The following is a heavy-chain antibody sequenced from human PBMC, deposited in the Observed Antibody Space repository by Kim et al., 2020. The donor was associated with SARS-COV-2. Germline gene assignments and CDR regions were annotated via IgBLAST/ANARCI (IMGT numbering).Heavy chain of an antibody. V-gene: IGHV3-15*01. CDR3: TTDRRYCSSTSCRRVDY. D-gene: IGHD2-2*01. Sequence: GGSLRLSCAASGFTFSNAWMSWVRQAPGKGLEWVGRIKSKTDGGTTDYAAPVKGRFTISRDDSKNTLYLQMNSLKTEDTAVYYCTTDRRYCSSTSCRRVDYWGQGTLVTVSS. CDR1: GFTFSNAW. J-gene: IGHJ4*02. CDR2: IKSKTDGGTT.